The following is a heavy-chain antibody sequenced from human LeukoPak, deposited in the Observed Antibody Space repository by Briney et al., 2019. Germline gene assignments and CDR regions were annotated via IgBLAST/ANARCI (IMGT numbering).Heavy chain of an antibody. J-gene: IGHJ6*03. CDR1: GYTFTDYY. CDR3: AKDSGLLWIGENYYYMDV. V-gene: IGHV1-2*02. Sequence: GASVKVSCKASGYTFTDYYMHWVRQAPGQGLEWMGWINPNSGGTNYAQKFQGRVTMTRDTSISTAYMELSRLRSDDTAVYYCAKDSGLLWIGENYYYMDVWGKGTTVTISS. CDR2: INPNSGGT. D-gene: IGHD3-10*01.